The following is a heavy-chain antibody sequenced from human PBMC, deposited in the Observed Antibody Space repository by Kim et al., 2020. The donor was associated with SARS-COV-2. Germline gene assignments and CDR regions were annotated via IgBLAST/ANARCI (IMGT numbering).Heavy chain of an antibody. J-gene: IGHJ4*02. D-gene: IGHD5-18*01. V-gene: IGHV7-4-1*02. CDR1: GYTFTSYA. Sequence: ASVKVSCKASGYTFTSYAMNWVRQAPGQGLEWMGWINTNTGNPTYAQGFTGRFVFSLDTSVSTAYLQISSLKAEDTAVYYCARGEYKDSYGYYLSDPFDYWGPGTLVTVSS. CDR2: INTNTGNP. CDR3: ARGEYKDSYGYYLSDPFDY.